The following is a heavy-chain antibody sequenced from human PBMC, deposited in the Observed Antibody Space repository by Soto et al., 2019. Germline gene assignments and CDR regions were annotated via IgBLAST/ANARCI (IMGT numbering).Heavy chain of an antibody. J-gene: IGHJ4*01. CDR2: INDEGSWT. CDR1: GCPFKNYC. D-gene: IGHD1-26*01. Sequence: GGSLRLSCAAPGCPFKNYCMNWVRQSAWKGLVWIARINDEGSWTTYADSVKGRFTVSRDNSKNTLDMEMNSLGVEDTAVYFCGRHGEGYTSYCRVCCGRGTPGTVS. CDR3: GRHGEGYTSYCRVC. V-gene: IGHV3-74*01.